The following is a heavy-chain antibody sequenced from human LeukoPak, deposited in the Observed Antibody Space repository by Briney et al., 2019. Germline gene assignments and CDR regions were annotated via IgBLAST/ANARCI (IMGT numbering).Heavy chain of an antibody. CDR3: AKDPSRGYYGSGGDY. V-gene: IGHV3-23*01. CDR2: ISGSGGST. J-gene: IGHJ4*02. D-gene: IGHD3-10*01. CDR1: GFTFSSYA. Sequence: GGSLRLSCAASGFTFSSYAMSWVRQAPGKGLEWVSAISGSGGSTYYADSVKGRFTISRDNSKNTLYLQMNSLRVEDTAVYYCAKDPSRGYYGSGGDYWGQGTLVTVSS.